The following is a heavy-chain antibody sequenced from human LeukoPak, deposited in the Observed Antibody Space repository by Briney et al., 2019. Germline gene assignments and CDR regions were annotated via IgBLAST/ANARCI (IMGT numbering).Heavy chain of an antibody. V-gene: IGHV1-18*01. CDR3: ARALSDDFWSFYQDY. Sequence: ASVKVSCKASGYIFRSYGISWVRQAPGQGLEWMGWVSAYNGKTNYAQKVQGRVTLTTDTSTSTAYMETRGLVSDGTAVYYCARALSDDFWSFYQDYWGQGTLLIVSP. CDR2: VSAYNGKT. D-gene: IGHD3-3*01. J-gene: IGHJ4*02. CDR1: GYIFRSYG.